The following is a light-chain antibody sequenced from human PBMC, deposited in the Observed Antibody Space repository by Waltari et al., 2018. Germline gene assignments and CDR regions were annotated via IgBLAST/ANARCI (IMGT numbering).Light chain of an antibody. CDR2: STY. J-gene: IGKJ4*01. V-gene: IGKV3-20*01. Sequence: EIVLTQSPGTLSLSPGDRATLSCRASQTVSTIALIWYQQKPGQAPRVLIYSTYNRATGIPDRFSGGGSGTDFTLTINRLAPEDFAMYYCQQYDGIVVTFGGGTKVEI. CDR1: QTVSTIA. CDR3: QQYDGIVVT.